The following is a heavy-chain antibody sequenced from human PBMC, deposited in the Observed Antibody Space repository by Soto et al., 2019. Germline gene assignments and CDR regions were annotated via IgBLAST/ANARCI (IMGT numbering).Heavy chain of an antibody. D-gene: IGHD2-21*01. V-gene: IGHV3-33*01. Sequence: QVQLVESGGGVVQAGTSLRLSCAASGFSFSSHGMHWVRQAPGKGLEWVAVIWYDGTRKYYADSVKGRFTISRDDSKNSLYLQMNSLRAEDTAVYYCPRDPHSSFDYWGQGTLVTVSS. J-gene: IGHJ4*02. CDR2: IWYDGTRK. CDR1: GFSFSSHG. CDR3: PRDPHSSFDY.